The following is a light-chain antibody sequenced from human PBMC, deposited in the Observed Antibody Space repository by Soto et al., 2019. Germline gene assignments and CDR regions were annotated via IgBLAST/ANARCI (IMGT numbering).Light chain of an antibody. CDR3: QRYGSSPPHT. V-gene: IGKV3-20*01. CDR1: QSVYNNY. Sequence: EIVLTQSPGTLSLSPGEGATLSCRASQSVYNNYLAWYQQKPGLAPRLLISGASSRATGIPDRFSGSGSGTDFTLTISRLESEDFAVYYCQRYGSSPPHTFGQGTKLEIK. CDR2: GAS. J-gene: IGKJ2*01.